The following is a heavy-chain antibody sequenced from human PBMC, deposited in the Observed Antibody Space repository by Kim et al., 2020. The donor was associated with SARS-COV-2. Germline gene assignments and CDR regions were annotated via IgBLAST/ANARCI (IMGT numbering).Heavy chain of an antibody. CDR2: IYYSGST. CDR3: ARLGSYDSSGYYHYHGDY. V-gene: IGHV4-39*01. D-gene: IGHD3-22*01. Sequence: SETLSLTCTVSGGSISSSSYYWGWIRQPPGKGLEWIGSIYYSGSTYYNPSLKSRVTISGDTSKNQFSLKLNSVTAADTAVYYCARLGSYDSSGYYHYHGDYWGQGTLVTVSS. CDR1: GGSISSSSYY. J-gene: IGHJ4*02.